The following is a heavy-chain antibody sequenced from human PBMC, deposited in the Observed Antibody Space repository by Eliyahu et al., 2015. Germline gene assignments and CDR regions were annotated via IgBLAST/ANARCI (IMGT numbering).Heavy chain of an antibody. V-gene: IGHV4-31*03. Sequence: QVQLQESGPGLVKPSQTLSLTCTVSGGSISSGGXYWSWIRQHPGKGLEWIGYIYYSGSTYXNPSXKSRVTISVDTSKNQFSLKLSSVTAADTAVYYCARDSAMVRGVTESAFDIWGQGTMVTVSS. CDR1: GGSISSGGXY. CDR2: IYYSGST. CDR3: ARDSAMVRGVTESAFDI. D-gene: IGHD3-10*01. J-gene: IGHJ3*02.